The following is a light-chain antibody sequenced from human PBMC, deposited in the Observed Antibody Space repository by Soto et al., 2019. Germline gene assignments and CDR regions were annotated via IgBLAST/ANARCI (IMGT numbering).Light chain of an antibody. J-gene: IGLJ2*01. CDR3: VTWDTSLTTTVL. V-gene: IGLV1-51*01. CDR1: SSNIGNNF. CDR2: DNN. Sequence: QSVLTQPPSVSAAPGQKVIISCSGSSSNIGNNFVSWYQQLPGTAPKLLIFDNNKRPSGIPDRFSGSKSGTSATLGITGLQTGDEAVYYCVTWDTSLTTTVLFGGGTKLTVL.